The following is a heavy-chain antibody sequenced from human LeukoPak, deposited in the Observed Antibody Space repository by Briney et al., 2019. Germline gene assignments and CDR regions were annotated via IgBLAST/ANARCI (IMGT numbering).Heavy chain of an antibody. CDR1: GGSISSYY. D-gene: IGHD6-13*01. Sequence: PSETLSLTCTVSGGSISSYYWSWIRQPPGKGLEWIGSIYYSGSTYYNPSLKSRVTISVDTSKNQFSLKLSSVTAADTAVYYCARRQQKTPYYYMDVWGKGTTVTVSS. CDR2: IYYSGST. V-gene: IGHV4-39*01. CDR3: ARRQQKTPYYYMDV. J-gene: IGHJ6*03.